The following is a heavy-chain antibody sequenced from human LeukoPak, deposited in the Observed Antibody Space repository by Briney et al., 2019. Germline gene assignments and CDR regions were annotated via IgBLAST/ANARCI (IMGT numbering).Heavy chain of an antibody. CDR2: ISYDGTNQ. Sequence: GRSLRLSCAASGFSFSSYAFHWVRQAPGKGLEWVAVISYDGTNQYYADSVRGRFTISRDNSKNTLYLQMNSLRAEDTSVYYFARESRLSRGRGNPYYWGQGTLVTVSS. V-gene: IGHV3-30-3*01. CDR1: GFSFSSYA. D-gene: IGHD3-16*01. J-gene: IGHJ4*02. CDR3: ARESRLSRGRGNPYY.